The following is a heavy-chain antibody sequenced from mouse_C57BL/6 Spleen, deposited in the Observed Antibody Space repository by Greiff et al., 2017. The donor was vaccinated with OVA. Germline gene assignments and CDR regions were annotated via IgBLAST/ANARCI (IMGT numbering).Heavy chain of an antibody. D-gene: IGHD2-5*01. Sequence: DVKLQESGEGLVKPGGSLKLSCAASGFTFSSYAMSWVRQTPEKRLEWVAYISSGGDYIYYADTVKGRFTISRDNARNTLYLQMSSLKSEDTAMYYCTRDSYYSNYERFAYWGQGTLVTVSA. CDR3: TRDSYYSNYERFAY. CDR1: GFTFSSYA. V-gene: IGHV5-9-1*02. CDR2: ISSGGDYI. J-gene: IGHJ3*01.